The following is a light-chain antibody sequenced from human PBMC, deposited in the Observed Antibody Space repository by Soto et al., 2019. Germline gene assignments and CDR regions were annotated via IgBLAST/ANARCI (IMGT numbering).Light chain of an antibody. CDR1: QGISNN. CDR2: GAS. CDR3: QQLKNYPRALT. V-gene: IGKV1-9*01. J-gene: IGKJ4*01. Sequence: DIQLTQSPSFLSASVGDRVTITCRASQGISNNLAWYQHNPGKPPKLLIYGASTLQSGVPSRFSGSGSGTEFTLTISSLQPEDFATYYCQQLKNYPRALTFGGGTKVEIK.